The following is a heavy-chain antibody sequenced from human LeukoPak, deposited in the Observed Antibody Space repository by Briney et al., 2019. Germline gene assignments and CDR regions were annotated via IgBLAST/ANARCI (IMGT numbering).Heavy chain of an antibody. V-gene: IGHV4-61*02. D-gene: IGHD3-22*01. Sequence: SETLSLTCTVSGGSISSGSYYWSWIRQPAGKGLEWIGRIYTSGSTNYNPSLKSRVTISVDTSKNQFSLKLSSVTAADTAVYYCARDGTYYYDSSGYLIRANGASDIWGQGTMVTVSS. J-gene: IGHJ3*02. CDR1: GGSISSGSYY. CDR2: IYTSGST. CDR3: ARDGTYYYDSSGYLIRANGASDI.